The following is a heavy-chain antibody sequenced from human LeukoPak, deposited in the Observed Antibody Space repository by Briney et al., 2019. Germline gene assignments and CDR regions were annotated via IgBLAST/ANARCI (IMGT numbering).Heavy chain of an antibody. D-gene: IGHD2-2*01. J-gene: IGHJ4*02. CDR1: GGSISSSSYY. Sequence: PSETLSLTCTVSGGSISSSSYYWGWIRQPPGKGLEWIGSIYYSGSTYYNPSLKSRVTISVDTSKNQFSLKLSSVTAADTAVYYCARADVPAARKYYFDYWGQGTLVTVSS. V-gene: IGHV4-39*07. CDR2: IYYSGST. CDR3: ARADVPAARKYYFDY.